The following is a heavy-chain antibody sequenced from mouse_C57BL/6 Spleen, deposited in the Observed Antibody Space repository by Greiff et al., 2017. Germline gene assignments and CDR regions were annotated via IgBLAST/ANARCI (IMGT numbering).Heavy chain of an antibody. V-gene: IGHV1-69*01. CDR2: IDPSDSYT. CDR1: GYTFTSYW. J-gene: IGHJ3*01. Sequence: QVQLQQPGAELVMPGASVKLSCKASGYTFTSYWMHWVKQRPGQGLEWIGEIDPSDSYTNYNQKFKGKSTLTVDKSSSTAYMQLSSLTSEDSAVYYCAARDGSSGGPWFAYWGQGTLVTVSA. D-gene: IGHD1-1*01. CDR3: AARDGSSGGPWFAY.